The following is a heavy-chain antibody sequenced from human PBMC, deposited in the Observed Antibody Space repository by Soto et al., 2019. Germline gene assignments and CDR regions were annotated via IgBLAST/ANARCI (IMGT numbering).Heavy chain of an antibody. CDR1: GFSLSTSGVG. V-gene: IGHV2-5*02. J-gene: IGHJ4*02. Sequence: QITLKESGPTLVKPTQTLTLTCTFSGFSLSTSGVGVGWIRQPPGKALEWLALIYWDDDKRYSPSLKSRLTITKDTSKNPVVLTMTNIDPVDTATYYCAHVYGGYDNFDYWGQGTLVTVSS. D-gene: IGHD5-12*01. CDR3: AHVYGGYDNFDY. CDR2: IYWDDDK.